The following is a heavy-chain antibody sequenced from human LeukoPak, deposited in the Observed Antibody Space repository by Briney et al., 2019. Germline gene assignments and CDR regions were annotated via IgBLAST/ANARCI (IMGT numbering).Heavy chain of an antibody. V-gene: IGHV3-33*01. CDR3: ARDGRAVAGTNWFDP. D-gene: IGHD6-19*01. Sequence: GGSLRLSCAASGVTFSSYGMHWVRQAPGKGLEWVAVIWYDGSNKYYADSVKGQFTISRDNSKNTLYLQMNSLRAEDTAVYYCARDGRAVAGTNWFDPWGQGTLVTVSS. J-gene: IGHJ5*02. CDR2: IWYDGSNK. CDR1: GVTFSSYG.